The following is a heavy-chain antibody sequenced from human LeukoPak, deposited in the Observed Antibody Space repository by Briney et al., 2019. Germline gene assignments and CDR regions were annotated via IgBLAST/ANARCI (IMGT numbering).Heavy chain of an antibody. CDR3: ARSVAAAISVAGLYFDY. CDR2: IYPGDSDT. J-gene: IGHJ4*02. D-gene: IGHD6-19*01. CDR1: GYIFTSYW. V-gene: IGHV5-51*01. Sequence: KPGASLQISCKGSGYIFTSYWIGWVRPLPGKGLEWMGIIYPGDSDTRYSPSFQGQVTISADKSISTAYLQWSSLKASDTAMYYCARSVAAAISVAGLYFDYWGQGTLVTVSS.